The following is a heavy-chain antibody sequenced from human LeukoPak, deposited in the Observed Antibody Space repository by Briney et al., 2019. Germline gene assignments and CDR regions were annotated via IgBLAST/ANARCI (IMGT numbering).Heavy chain of an antibody. CDR3: TRELGSSSWYEDWPYFDY. D-gene: IGHD6-13*01. CDR1: GFTFSDYY. CDR2: ISSSGSTI. V-gene: IGHV3-11*01. Sequence: GGSLRLSCAASGFTFSDYYMSWVRQAPGKGLEWVSYISSSGSTIYYADSVKGRFTISRDNAKNSLYLQMNSLKTEDTAVYYCTRELGSSSWYEDWPYFDYWGQGTLVTVSS. J-gene: IGHJ4*02.